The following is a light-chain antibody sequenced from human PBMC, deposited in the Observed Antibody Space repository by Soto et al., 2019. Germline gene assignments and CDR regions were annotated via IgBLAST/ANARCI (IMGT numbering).Light chain of an antibody. CDR2: AVF. Sequence: ASQMTQSPSSLSASVQHIDTITCRASQGFRTDLGWYHQKPGKPPQLLIYAVFSLKNGVPSRFSGSRSGTDFTLTISSLQPEDFATYYCLQDYNYHLTFGGGTKVEIK. CDR3: LQDYNYHLT. V-gene: IGKV1-6*01. CDR1: QGFRTD. J-gene: IGKJ4*01.